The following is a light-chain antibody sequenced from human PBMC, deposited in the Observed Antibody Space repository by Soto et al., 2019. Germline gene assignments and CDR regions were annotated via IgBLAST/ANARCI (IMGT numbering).Light chain of an antibody. V-gene: IGKV1-9*01. J-gene: IGKJ5*01. CDR2: AAS. CDR1: QGISSS. CDR3: QQLIRYPFT. Sequence: IQLTQCPSSLSASVGDRVTITCRASQGISSSLAWYQQKPGKAPKLLIYAASTLQTGVPSRFSGAGSGTDFTLTISSLQPEDFATYYCQQLIRYPFTFGQGARLEIK.